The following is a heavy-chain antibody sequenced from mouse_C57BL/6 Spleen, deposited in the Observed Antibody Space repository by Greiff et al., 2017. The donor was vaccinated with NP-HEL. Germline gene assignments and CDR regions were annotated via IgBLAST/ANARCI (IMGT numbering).Heavy chain of an antibody. CDR2: IDPENGDT. CDR1: GFNIKDDY. Sequence: VQLQQSGAELVRPGASVKLSCTASGFNIKDDYMHWVKQRPEQGLEWIGWIDPENGDTEYASKFQGKATITADTSSNTAYLQLSSLTSEDTAVYYCVLGPWFAYWGQGTLVTVSA. J-gene: IGHJ3*01. CDR3: VLGPWFAY. V-gene: IGHV14-4*01.